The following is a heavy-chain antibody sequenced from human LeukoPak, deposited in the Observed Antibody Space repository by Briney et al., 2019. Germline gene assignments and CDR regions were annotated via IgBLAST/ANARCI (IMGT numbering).Heavy chain of an antibody. CDR3: VRGAGSCSSTSSSLGY. CDR2: MNPNSGNT. V-gene: IGHV1-8*03. J-gene: IGHJ4*02. D-gene: IGHD2-2*01. CDR1: GYTFTSYD. Sequence: ASVKVSCKASGYTFTSYDINWVRQATGQGLEWMGWMNPNSGNTGYAQRLQGRVTITRNTSISTAYMELSSLRSEDTAVYYCVRGAGSCSSTSSSLGYWGQGTLVTVSS.